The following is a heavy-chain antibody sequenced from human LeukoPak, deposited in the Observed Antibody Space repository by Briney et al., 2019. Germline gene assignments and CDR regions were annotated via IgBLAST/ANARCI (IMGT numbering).Heavy chain of an antibody. Sequence: ASVTVSCKASGYTFTSYDIHWVRQAAAQGLEWMGWRNLNSGNTGYTKKFQGRVTMTRNTSISTAYMELSSLRSEDTAVYYCAITVISISYYYYYMDVWGKGTTVTVSS. CDR3: AITVISISYYYYYMDV. D-gene: IGHD4-11*01. J-gene: IGHJ6*03. CDR1: GYTFTSYD. CDR2: RNLNSGNT. V-gene: IGHV1-8*01.